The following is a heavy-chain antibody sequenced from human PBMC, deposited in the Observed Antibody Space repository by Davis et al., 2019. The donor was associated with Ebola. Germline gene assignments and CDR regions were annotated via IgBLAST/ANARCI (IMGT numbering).Heavy chain of an antibody. CDR3: ARDRSGGAFDI. J-gene: IGHJ3*02. Sequence: GESLKISCAASGFTFSSYDMNWVRQAPGKGLEWVSFVRTGYTANIYYADSVKGRFTASRDNAKNSLYLQINGLRDEDTAVYYCARDRSGGAFDIWGQGTMVTVSS. CDR2: VRTGYTANI. V-gene: IGHV3-48*02. CDR1: GFTFSSYD. D-gene: IGHD1-26*01.